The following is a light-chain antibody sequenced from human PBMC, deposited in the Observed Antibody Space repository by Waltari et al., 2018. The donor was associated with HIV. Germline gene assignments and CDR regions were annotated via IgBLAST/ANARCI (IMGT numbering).Light chain of an antibody. J-gene: IGLJ2*01. CDR1: NIEIKT. V-gene: IGLV3-21*02. Sequence: SYVLAQPPSVSVAPGQTARITCGGNNIEIKTVHWYQQKPGQAPVLVVHDDSHRPSGIPERFSGSNSGNTATLTISMVEAGDEADYFCQVWDTSSDQGVFGGGTKLTVL. CDR2: DDS. CDR3: QVWDTSSDQGV.